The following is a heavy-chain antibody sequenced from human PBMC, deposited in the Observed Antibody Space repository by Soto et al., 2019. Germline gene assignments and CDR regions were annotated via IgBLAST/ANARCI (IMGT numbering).Heavy chain of an antibody. D-gene: IGHD2-15*01. CDR2: TYYRSRWYS. CDR1: GDSVSSSSVA. J-gene: IGHJ6*02. V-gene: IGHV6-1*01. CDR3: ARSEEDSDYYYYGLDV. Sequence: SQTLSLTCVISGDSVSSSSVAWNWVRQSPSRGLEWLGRTYYRSRWYSDLAVSVRGRILINADTSKKQFSLQLNSVTPEDTAVYFCARSEEDSDYYYYGLDVWGQGTTVTGSS.